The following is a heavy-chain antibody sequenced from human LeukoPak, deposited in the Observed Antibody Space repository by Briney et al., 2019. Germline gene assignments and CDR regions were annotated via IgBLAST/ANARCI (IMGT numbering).Heavy chain of an antibody. CDR3: ARPLYYYDSSGYSSGAFDI. CDR1: GGSISSYY. V-gene: IGHV4-59*01. D-gene: IGHD3-22*01. J-gene: IGHJ3*02. Sequence: SETLSLTCTVSGGSISSYYWSWIRQPPGKGLEWIGYIYYSGSANYNPSLKSRVTISVDTSKNQFSVKLSSVTAADTAVYYCARPLYYYDSSGYSSGAFDIWGQGTMVTVSS. CDR2: IYYSGSA.